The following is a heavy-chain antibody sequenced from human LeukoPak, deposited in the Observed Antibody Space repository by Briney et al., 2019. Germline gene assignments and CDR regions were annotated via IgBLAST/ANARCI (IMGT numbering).Heavy chain of an antibody. D-gene: IGHD6-6*01. V-gene: IGHV3-23*01. Sequence: GGSLRLSCAASGFTFSSYGMSWVRQAPGKGLEWVSAISGSGGSTYYADSVKGRFTISRDNSKNTLYLQMNSLRAEDTAVYYCAKDPSSSSSLFDYWGQGTLVTVSS. CDR1: GFTFSSYG. CDR2: ISGSGGST. CDR3: AKDPSSSSSLFDY. J-gene: IGHJ4*02.